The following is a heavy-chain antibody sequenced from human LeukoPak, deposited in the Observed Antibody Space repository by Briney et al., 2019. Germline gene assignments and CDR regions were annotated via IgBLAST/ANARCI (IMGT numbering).Heavy chain of an antibody. J-gene: IGHJ4*02. CDR1: GGTFSSYA. CDR3: ATRVGATYYFDY. Sequence: SVKVSCKASGGTFSSYAISWVRQAPGQGLEWMGGIIPIFGTANYAQKFQGRVTITADESTSTAYMELSSLRSEDTAVYYCATRVGATYYFDYWGQGTLVPVSS. D-gene: IGHD1-26*01. V-gene: IGHV1-69*13. CDR2: IIPIFGTA.